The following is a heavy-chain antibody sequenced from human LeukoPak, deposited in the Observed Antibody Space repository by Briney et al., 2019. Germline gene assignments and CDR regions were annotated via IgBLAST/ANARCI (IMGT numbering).Heavy chain of an antibody. CDR3: VRDGEGVAISVNYWFDP. CDR2: MNPINGNT. CDR1: GFTFTSYD. Sequence: ASVKVSCKASGFTFTSYDINWVRQATGQGLEWMGWMNPINGNTGYAQRFQGRVTMTRDTSISTAYMELRSLRSDDTAVYYCVRDGEGVAISVNYWFDPWGQGTLVTVSS. J-gene: IGHJ5*02. V-gene: IGHV1-8*01. D-gene: IGHD3-10*01.